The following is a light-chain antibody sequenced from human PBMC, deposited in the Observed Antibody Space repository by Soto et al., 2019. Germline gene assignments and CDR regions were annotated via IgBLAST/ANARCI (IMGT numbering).Light chain of an antibody. V-gene: IGLV2-11*01. Sequence: QSALTQPRSVSGSPGQSVTISCTGTTGDVGAYDFVSWYQHHPAKAPKLMIYDASKRPSGVPDRFSASKSGNTASLTISGLQSEDEADYYCAAWDDNLNGPHWVFGGGTKLTVL. CDR2: DAS. J-gene: IGLJ3*02. CDR3: AAWDDNLNGPHWV. CDR1: TGDVGAYDF.